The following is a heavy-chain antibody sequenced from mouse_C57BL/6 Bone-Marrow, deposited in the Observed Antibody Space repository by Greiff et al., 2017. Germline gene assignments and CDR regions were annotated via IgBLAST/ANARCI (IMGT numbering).Heavy chain of an antibody. CDR1: GYTFTSYW. CDR2: IDPSDSYT. J-gene: IGHJ2*01. CDR3: ARMDIKYGYFDY. V-gene: IGHV1-50*01. D-gene: IGHD5-1-1*01. Sequence: QVQLQQPGAELVKPGASVKLSCKASGYTFTSYWMQWVKQRPGQGLEWIGEIDPSDSYTKYNQKLQDKATLTVDTSSSTAYRQSSSLTSEYSAVYYGARMDIKYGYFDYWGQGTTLSVSS.